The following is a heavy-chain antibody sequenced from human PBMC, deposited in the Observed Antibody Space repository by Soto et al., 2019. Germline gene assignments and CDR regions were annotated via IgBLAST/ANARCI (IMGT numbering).Heavy chain of an antibody. V-gene: IGHV4-31*03. J-gene: IGHJ3*02. D-gene: IGHD1-1*01. Sequence: QVQLQESGPGLVKPSQTLSLTCTVSGASLSSDAYYWSWIRQHPVKGLEWIGYIYYSGATYYNPSLESRVTISLDTAKNHFSLRLSSVSAADTAVYYCARGGRRGDVFDIWGQGTMVTVSS. CDR1: GASLSSDAYY. CDR3: ARGGRRGDVFDI. CDR2: IYYSGAT.